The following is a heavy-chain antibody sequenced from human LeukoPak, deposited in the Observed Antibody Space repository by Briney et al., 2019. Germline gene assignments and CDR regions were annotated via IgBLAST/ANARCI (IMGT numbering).Heavy chain of an antibody. CDR2: IKEGGSET. CDR3: ARELYSGFRHSPFDY. V-gene: IGHV3-7*04. CDR1: GFTFSSYW. J-gene: IGHJ4*02. Sequence: GGSLRLSCAASGFTFSSYWKSWVRQAPGKGLEWVANIKEGGSETYYVESVRGRFTISRDNAKNSLYLQMNSLRAEDTAVYYCARELYSGFRHSPFDYWGQGTLVTVSS. D-gene: IGHD5-12*01.